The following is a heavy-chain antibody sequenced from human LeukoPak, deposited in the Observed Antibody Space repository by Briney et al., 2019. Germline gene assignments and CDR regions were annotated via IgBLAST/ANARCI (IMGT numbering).Heavy chain of an antibody. Sequence: VASVKVSCKASGYTFTSYGINWVRQAPGQGLEWMGWISAYNGDTNYAQKLQGRVTMTTDTSTSTAYMELRSLRSEDTAVYFCARYGHSPFFDYWGQGTLVIVSS. V-gene: IGHV1-18*01. CDR3: ARYGHSPFFDY. J-gene: IGHJ4*02. CDR1: GYTFTSYG. CDR2: ISAYNGDT. D-gene: IGHD4-17*01.